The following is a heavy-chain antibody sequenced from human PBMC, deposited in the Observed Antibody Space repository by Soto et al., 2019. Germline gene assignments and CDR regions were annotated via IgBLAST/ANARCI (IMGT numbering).Heavy chain of an antibody. CDR3: ARDKAYYDSSGYHSVFDY. D-gene: IGHD3-22*01. CDR1: GFTFSSYW. V-gene: IGHV3-7*03. J-gene: IGHJ4*02. CDR2: IREDGSEK. Sequence: GGSLRLSCAASGFTFSSYWMSWVRQAPDKGLEWVANIREDGSEKYYGDSVKGRFTISRDNTKNSLYLQMNSLRTEDTAVYYCARDKAYYDSSGYHSVFDYWGQGTLVTVSS.